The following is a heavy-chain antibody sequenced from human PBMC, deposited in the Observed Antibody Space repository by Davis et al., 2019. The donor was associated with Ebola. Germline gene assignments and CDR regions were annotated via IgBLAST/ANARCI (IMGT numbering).Heavy chain of an antibody. D-gene: IGHD5-24*01. Sequence: PGGSLRLSCAASGFTFDDYAMHWVRQAPGKGLEWVSLISGDGGSTYYADSVKGRFTISRDNSKNSLYLQMNSLRTEDTALYYCAKDRGSRERDYYFDYWGQGTLVTVSS. CDR3: AKDRGSRERDYYFDY. V-gene: IGHV3-43*02. CDR2: ISGDGGST. CDR1: GFTFDDYA. J-gene: IGHJ4*02.